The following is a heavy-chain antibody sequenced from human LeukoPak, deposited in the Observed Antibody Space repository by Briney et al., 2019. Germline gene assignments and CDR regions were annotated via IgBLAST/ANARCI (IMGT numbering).Heavy chain of an antibody. D-gene: IGHD3-10*01. CDR3: ASGSGSYRTPYYYMDV. J-gene: IGHJ6*03. CDR1: GFTVSSNY. CDR2: IYSGGST. Sequence: GGSLRLSCAASGFTVSSNYMSWVRQAPGKGLEWVSVIYSGGSTYYADSVKGRFTISRDNSKNTLYLQMNGLRAEDTAVYYCASGSGSYRTPYYYMDVWGTGTTVTVSS. V-gene: IGHV3-53*01.